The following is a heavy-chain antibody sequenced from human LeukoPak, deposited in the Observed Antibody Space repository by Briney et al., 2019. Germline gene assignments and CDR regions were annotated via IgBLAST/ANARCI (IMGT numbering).Heavy chain of an antibody. V-gene: IGHV3-7*01. D-gene: IGHD3-10*01. CDR1: GFTFSSYW. CDR2: IKQDGSEK. Sequence: GGSLRLSCAASGFTFSSYWMSWVRQAPGKGLEWVANIKQDGSEKYYVDSVKGRFTISRDNAKNSLYLQMNSLRAEDTAVYYRARYLGSTMVRGFNDYWGQGTLVTVSS. CDR3: ARYLGSTMVRGFNDY. J-gene: IGHJ4*02.